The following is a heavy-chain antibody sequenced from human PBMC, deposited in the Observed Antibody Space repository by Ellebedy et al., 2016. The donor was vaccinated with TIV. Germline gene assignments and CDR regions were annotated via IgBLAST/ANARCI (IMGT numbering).Heavy chain of an antibody. CDR2: IYLNGDT. D-gene: IGHD3-10*01. CDR3: ARVVRVQTFYFDF. J-gene: IGHJ4*02. CDR1: GGSFSGYY. Sequence: SETLSLXXAVYGGSFSGYYWSWIRQPPGKGLEWLGYIYLNGDTNYNPSLGSRVTISIDTSNNLFSLRLSSVTATDTALYYCARVVRVQTFYFDFWGRGTMVTVSS. V-gene: IGHV4-59*01.